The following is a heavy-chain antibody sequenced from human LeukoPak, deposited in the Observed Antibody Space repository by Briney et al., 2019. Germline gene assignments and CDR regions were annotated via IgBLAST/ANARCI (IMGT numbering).Heavy chain of an antibody. D-gene: IGHD1-7*01. CDR3: AREWTATIGYYGMDV. Sequence: PGGSLRLSCAASGFTFSSYSMNWVRQAPGKGLEWVSSISGSGGSTSYADSVKGRVTISRDNSKSTLFLQMNSLRVEDTAVYYCAREWTATIGYYGMDVWGQGTTVTVSS. V-gene: IGHV3-23*01. CDR1: GFTFSSYS. J-gene: IGHJ6*02. CDR2: ISGSGGST.